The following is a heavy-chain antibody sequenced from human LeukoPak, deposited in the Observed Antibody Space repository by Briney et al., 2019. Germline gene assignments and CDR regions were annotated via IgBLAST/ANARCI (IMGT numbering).Heavy chain of an antibody. D-gene: IGHD3-22*01. CDR1: GFTFSSYG. V-gene: IGHV3-33*01. J-gene: IGHJ4*02. CDR2: IWYDGSNK. CDR3: ARDLGYYDSSGYYSPGY. Sequence: GGSLRLSCAASGFTFSSYGMHWVRQAPGKGLEWVAVIWYDGSNKYYADSVKSRFTISRDNSKNTLYLQMNSLRAEDTAVYYCARDLGYYDSSGYYSPGYWGQGTLVTVSS.